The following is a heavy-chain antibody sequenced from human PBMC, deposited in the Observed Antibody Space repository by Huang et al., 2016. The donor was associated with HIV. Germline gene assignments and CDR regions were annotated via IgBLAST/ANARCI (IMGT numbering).Heavy chain of an antibody. CDR2: VRSKAFGGAA. V-gene: IGHV3-49*03. Sequence: QLVESGGDSVQSGRSLRLSCRGSGFIFNDFAINWFRQSPGKGVEGIGFVRSKAFGGAAKSAPSVKDRFTVSREEAKNVAFLQMDNLQVDDTAIYYCSPSGDDYFYFYMDVWGNGTTVIVS. D-gene: IGHD4-17*01. CDR3: SPSGDDYFYFYMDV. CDR1: GFIFNDFA. J-gene: IGHJ6*03.